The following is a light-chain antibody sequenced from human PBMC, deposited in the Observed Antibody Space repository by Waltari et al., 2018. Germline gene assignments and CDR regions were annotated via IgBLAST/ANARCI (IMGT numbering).Light chain of an antibody. J-gene: IGKJ2*01. CDR1: QSVSSNY. V-gene: IGKV3-20*01. CDR3: QQYGRSWNT. CDR2: GSS. Sequence: ELVLTQSPGTLSLSPGERATLSCRASQSVSSNYLAWYQQRPGQAPRLLIHGSSSRATGIPDRFSGSGSGTDFTLTISRLEPEDFAVYYCQQYGRSWNTFGQGTKLEIK.